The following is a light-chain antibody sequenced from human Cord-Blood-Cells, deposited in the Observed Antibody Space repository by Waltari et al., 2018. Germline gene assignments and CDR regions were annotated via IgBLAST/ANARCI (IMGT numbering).Light chain of an antibody. V-gene: IGLV2-8*01. CDR1: SSDVGGYNY. CDR2: EVS. J-gene: IGLJ2*01. CDR3: SSYAGSNNLV. Sequence: QSALTQPPSASGSPGQSVTISCTGTSSDVGGYNYVSWYQQHPGKAPKLMIYEVSKRPSGVPERFSGSKAGNTASLTVSGLQAEDEAEYYGSSYAGSNNLVFGGGTKLTVL.